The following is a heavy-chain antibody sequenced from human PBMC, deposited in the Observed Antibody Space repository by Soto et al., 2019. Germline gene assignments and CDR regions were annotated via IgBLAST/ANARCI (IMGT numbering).Heavy chain of an antibody. Sequence: SETLSLTCTVSGGSISSYYWSWIRQPPGKGLEWIGYIYYSGSTNYNPSLKSRVTISVDTSKNQFSLKLSSVTAADTAVYYCARHNSSRGLFDPWGQGTLVTVSS. CDR3: ARHNSSRGLFDP. CDR2: IYYSGST. V-gene: IGHV4-59*08. CDR1: GGSISSYY. J-gene: IGHJ5*02. D-gene: IGHD6-13*01.